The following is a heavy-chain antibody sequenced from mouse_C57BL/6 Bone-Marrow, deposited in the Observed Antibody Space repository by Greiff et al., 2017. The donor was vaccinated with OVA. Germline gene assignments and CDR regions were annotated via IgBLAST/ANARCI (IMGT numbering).Heavy chain of an antibody. CDR3: ARWWLPFDY. CDR2: INPGSGGT. CDR1: GYAFTNYL. V-gene: IGHV1-54*01. J-gene: IGHJ2*01. Sequence: QVQLQQSGAELVRPGTSVKVSCKASGYAFTNYLIEWVKQRPGPGLEWIGVINPGSGGTNYNEEFKGKATLTADKSSSTAYMQLSSLTSEDSAVYFCARWWLPFDYWGQGTTLTVSS. D-gene: IGHD1-1*02.